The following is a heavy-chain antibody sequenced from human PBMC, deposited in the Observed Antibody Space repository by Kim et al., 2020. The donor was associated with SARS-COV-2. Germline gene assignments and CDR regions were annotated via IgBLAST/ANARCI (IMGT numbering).Heavy chain of an antibody. J-gene: IGHJ3*02. D-gene: IGHD1-26*01. CDR3: TTDPSGSHGAFDI. V-gene: IGHV3-15*01. Sequence: YAAPVKGRFTISIYDSKNTLYLQMNSLKTEDTAVYYCTTDPSGSHGAFDIWGQGTMVTVSS.